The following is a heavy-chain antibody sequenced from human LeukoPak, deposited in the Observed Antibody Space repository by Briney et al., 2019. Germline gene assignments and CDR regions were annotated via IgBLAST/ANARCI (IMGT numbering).Heavy chain of an antibody. V-gene: IGHV1-69*13. CDR2: INPVFGTA. CDR1: GYTFRDFG. Sequence: SVKVSCKASGYTFRDFGTSWVRQAPGQGLEWMGGINPVFGTAHYAQKFQDGVTITADEPTSTAYMELSSLRSEDTAVYYCAKTFLTAYDTYFYYYGLDVWGQGTPVTVSS. D-gene: IGHD3-9*01. J-gene: IGHJ6*02. CDR3: AKTFLTAYDTYFYYYGLDV.